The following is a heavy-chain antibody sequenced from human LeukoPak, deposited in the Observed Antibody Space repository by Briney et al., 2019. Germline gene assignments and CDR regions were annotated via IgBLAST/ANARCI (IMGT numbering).Heavy chain of an antibody. V-gene: IGHV1-69*04. CDR1: GGTFSSYA. D-gene: IGHD3-22*01. CDR3: ARERSSGFPYYFDY. Sequence: GASAKVSCKASGGTFSSYAISWVRQAPGQGLEWMGRIIPILGIANYAQKFQGRVTITADKSTSTAYMELSSLRSEDTAVYYCARERSSGFPYYFDYWGQGTLVTVSS. CDR2: IIPILGIA. J-gene: IGHJ4*02.